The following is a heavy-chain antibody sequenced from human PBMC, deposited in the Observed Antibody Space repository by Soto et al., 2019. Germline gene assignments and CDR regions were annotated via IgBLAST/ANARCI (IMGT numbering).Heavy chain of an antibody. CDR3: ASTPNSVYSSGWTAVNWFDP. CDR1: GFTFSDYY. J-gene: IGHJ5*02. Sequence: GGSLRLSCAASGFTFSDYYMGWIRQAPGKGLEWVSYISSSGSTIYYADSVKGRFTISRDNAKNSLYLQMNSLRAEDTAVYYCASTPNSVYSSGWTAVNWFDPWGQGTLVTVSS. CDR2: ISSSGSTI. V-gene: IGHV3-11*01. D-gene: IGHD6-19*01.